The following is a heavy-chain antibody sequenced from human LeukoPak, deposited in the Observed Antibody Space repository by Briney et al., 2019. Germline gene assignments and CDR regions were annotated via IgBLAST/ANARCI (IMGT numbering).Heavy chain of an antibody. CDR2: MSPNSGNT. Sequence: ASVKVSCKASGYTFTSYDINWMRQATGQGLEWMGWMSPNSGNTGYAQKFQGRVTMTRDTSTSTVYMELSSLRSEDTAVYYCARSGDPGHDAFDIWGQGTMVTVSS. CDR1: GYTFTSYD. CDR3: ARSGDPGHDAFDI. V-gene: IGHV1-8*01. D-gene: IGHD1-26*01. J-gene: IGHJ3*02.